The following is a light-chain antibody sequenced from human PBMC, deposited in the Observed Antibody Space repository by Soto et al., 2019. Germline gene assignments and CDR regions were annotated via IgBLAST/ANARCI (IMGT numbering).Light chain of an antibody. CDR1: QSVSSY. J-gene: IGKJ2*01. CDR3: QQRSYQPPNYT. CDR2: DAS. Sequence: EIVLTQSPATLSLSPGERATLSCRASQSVSSYLAWYQQKPGQAPRLLIYDASNRATGIPARFSGSGSGTDFTLTISSLEPEDFAVYYCQQRSYQPPNYTFGQGTKLEIK. V-gene: IGKV3-11*01.